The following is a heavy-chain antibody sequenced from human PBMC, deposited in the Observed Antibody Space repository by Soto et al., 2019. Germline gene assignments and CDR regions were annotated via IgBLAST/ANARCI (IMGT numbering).Heavy chain of an antibody. CDR2: IIPLFGTA. J-gene: IGHJ4*02. CDR3: ARKAACGGDCYAFDS. V-gene: IGHV1-69*06. Sequence: QVYLVQSGAEVKKPGSSVKISCKASGGIFSSNTINWVRQAAGQGLEWMGGIIPLFGTANYAEKFQGRVTITADKSTKTEYMELTSLRSEDTAVDYCARKAACGGDCYAFDSWGQGTLVTVSS. D-gene: IGHD2-21*02. CDR1: GGIFSSNT.